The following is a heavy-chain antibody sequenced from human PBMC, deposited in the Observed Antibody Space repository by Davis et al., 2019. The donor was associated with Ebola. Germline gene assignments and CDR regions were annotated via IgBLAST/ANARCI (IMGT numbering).Heavy chain of an antibody. CDR1: GFTFSSYS. J-gene: IGHJ6*02. CDR3: AGGSGYYYYYGMDV. CDR2: ISSSSSTI. Sequence: PGGSLRLSCAASGFTFSSYSMNWVRQAPGKGLEWVSYISSSSSTIYYADSVKGRFTISRDNAKNSLYLQMNSLRDEDTAVYYCAGGSGYYYYYGMDVWGQGTTVIVSS. D-gene: IGHD3-3*01. V-gene: IGHV3-48*02.